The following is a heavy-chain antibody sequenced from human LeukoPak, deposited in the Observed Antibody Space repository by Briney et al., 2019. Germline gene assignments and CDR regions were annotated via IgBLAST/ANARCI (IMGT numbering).Heavy chain of an antibody. CDR3: ARDIGSRI. Sequence: SETLSLTCTVSGASISTYYWSWFRQPAGKGLEWIGRIHASGSTYYNPSLKSRVSMSIDMSKNQFSLRLNSVTAADTAVFYCARDIGSRIWGKGTTVIVSS. J-gene: IGHJ6*04. CDR1: GASISTYY. D-gene: IGHD1-26*01. CDR2: IHASGST. V-gene: IGHV4-4*07.